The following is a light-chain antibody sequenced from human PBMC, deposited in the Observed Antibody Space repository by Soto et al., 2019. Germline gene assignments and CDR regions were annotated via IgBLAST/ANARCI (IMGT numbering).Light chain of an antibody. CDR3: QQSHSSLT. CDR2: AAS. V-gene: IGKV1-39*01. Sequence: DIQMTQSPSSLAASVGDRVTITCRASQSISNYLNWYQQKPGKAPKLLIYAASSLQSGVPSRFSGSGSGTDFTLTINRLQPEDLATYYCQQSHSSLTVGGGTKVDIK. J-gene: IGKJ4*01. CDR1: QSISNY.